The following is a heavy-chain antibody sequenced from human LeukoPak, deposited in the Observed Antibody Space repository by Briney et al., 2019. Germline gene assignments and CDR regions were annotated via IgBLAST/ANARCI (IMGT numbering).Heavy chain of an antibody. CDR2: ISYDGSNK. V-gene: IGHV3-30*03. Sequence: GGSLKLSCAASGFTFSNYGMHWVRQAPGKGLEWVAVISYDGSNKYYADSVKGRFTISRDNSKNMLYLQMNSLRAEDTAVYYCARQGYSSSWYEYYFDYWGQGTLVTVSS. J-gene: IGHJ4*02. CDR3: ARQGYSSSWYEYYFDY. D-gene: IGHD6-13*01. CDR1: GFTFSNYG.